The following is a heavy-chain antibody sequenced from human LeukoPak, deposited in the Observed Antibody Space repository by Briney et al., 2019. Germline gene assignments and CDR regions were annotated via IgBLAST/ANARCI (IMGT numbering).Heavy chain of an antibody. CDR2: ISWNSGSI. D-gene: IGHD6-6*01. J-gene: IGHJ4*02. V-gene: IGHV3-9*01. Sequence: GRSLRLSCAASGFTFDDYAMHWVWQAPGKGLEWVSGISWNSGSIGYADSVKGRFTISRDNAKNSLYLQMNSLRAEDTALYYCAKAQYSSSPFDYWGQGTLVTVSS. CDR3: AKAQYSSSPFDY. CDR1: GFTFDDYA.